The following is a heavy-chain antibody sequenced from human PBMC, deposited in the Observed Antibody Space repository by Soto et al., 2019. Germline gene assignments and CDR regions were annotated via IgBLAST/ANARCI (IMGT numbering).Heavy chain of an antibody. CDR1: GGSISSGGYY. Sequence: QVQLQESGPGLVKPSQTLSLTCTVSGGSISSGGYYWSWLRQHPGKGLEWIGYIYYSGSTYYNPSLNSRVTISVATSKNQFSLKLSSVTAADTAVYYCARIRPFWFDPWGQGTLVTVSS. V-gene: IGHV4-31*03. J-gene: IGHJ5*02. CDR2: IYYSGST. CDR3: ARIRPFWFDP.